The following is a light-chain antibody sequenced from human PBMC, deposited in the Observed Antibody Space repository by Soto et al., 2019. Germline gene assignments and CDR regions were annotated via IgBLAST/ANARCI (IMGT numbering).Light chain of an antibody. CDR1: QSISSW. V-gene: IGKV1-5*01. CDR2: DDS. J-gene: IGKJ4*01. CDR3: QQYNSYPLT. Sequence: DIQMTQSPSTLSASVGDRVTITCRASQSISSWLAWYQQKPGKAPKLLIYDDSSLESGVPSRVSGSGSGTEFTLTISSLQPDDFATYYCQQYNSYPLTFGGGTKVEIK.